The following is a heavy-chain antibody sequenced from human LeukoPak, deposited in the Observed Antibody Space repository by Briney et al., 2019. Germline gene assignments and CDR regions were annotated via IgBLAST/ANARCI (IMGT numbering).Heavy chain of an antibody. CDR1: GFTFDDYA. V-gene: IGHV3-23*01. CDR2: TTDNGGDT. Sequence: PGRSLRLSCAASGFTFDDYAMHWVRQAPGKGLERVSGTTDNGGDTFHADSVKGRFTISRDNSKDTLFLQMNSLRVEDTAVYYCATAGGSDGSYPLIYWGQGTLVTVSP. D-gene: IGHD6-19*01. J-gene: IGHJ4*02. CDR3: ATAGGSDGSYPLIY.